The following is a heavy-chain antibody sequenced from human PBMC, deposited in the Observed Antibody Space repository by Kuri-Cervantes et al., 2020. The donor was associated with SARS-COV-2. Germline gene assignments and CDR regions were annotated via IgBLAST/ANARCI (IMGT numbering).Heavy chain of an antibody. Sequence: GESLKISCAASGFTFSSYAMSWVRQAPGKGLEWVSAISGSGGSTYYADSVKGRFTISRDKSKNTLYLQMNSLRAEDTAVYYCAKAYWNYNYFDYWGQGTLVTVSS. D-gene: IGHD1-7*01. CDR2: ISGSGGST. J-gene: IGHJ4*02. V-gene: IGHV3-23*01. CDR1: GFTFSSYA. CDR3: AKAYWNYNYFDY.